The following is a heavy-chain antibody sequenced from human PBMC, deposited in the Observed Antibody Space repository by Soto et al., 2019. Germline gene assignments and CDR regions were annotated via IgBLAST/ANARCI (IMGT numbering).Heavy chain of an antibody. CDR3: AKGLPMIVVVITFDY. J-gene: IGHJ4*02. CDR2: ISGSGGST. V-gene: IGHV3-23*01. CDR1: GFTFSSYA. Sequence: PGGSLSLSCAASGFTFSSYAMSWVRQAPGKGLEWVSAISGSGGSTYYADSVKGRFTISRDNSKNTLYLQMNSLRAEDTAVYYCAKGLPMIVVVITFDYWGQGTLVTVSS. D-gene: IGHD3-22*01.